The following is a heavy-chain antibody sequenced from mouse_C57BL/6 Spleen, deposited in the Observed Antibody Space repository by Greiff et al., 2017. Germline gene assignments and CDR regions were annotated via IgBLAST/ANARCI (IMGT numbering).Heavy chain of an antibody. J-gene: IGHJ4*01. Sequence: QVQLQQSGPELVKPGASVKISCKASGYAFSSSWMNWVKQRPGKGLGWIGRIYPGDGDTNYNGKFKGKATLTADKSSSTAYMQLSSLTSEDSAVYFCARSDDYDVDYAMDYWGQGTSVTVSS. CDR1: GYAFSSSW. CDR3: ARSDDYDVDYAMDY. CDR2: IYPGDGDT. V-gene: IGHV1-82*01. D-gene: IGHD2-4*01.